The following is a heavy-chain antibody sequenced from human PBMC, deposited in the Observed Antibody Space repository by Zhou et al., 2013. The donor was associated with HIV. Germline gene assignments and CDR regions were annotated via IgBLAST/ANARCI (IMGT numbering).Heavy chain of an antibody. CDR1: GGTFSSYA. CDR3: ARGSTSRTYGTTPDYYYYYMDV. CDR2: IIPIFGTV. Sequence: QVQLVQSGAEVKKPGSSVKVSCKASGGTFSSYAISWVRQAPGQGLEWMGGIIPIFGTVNYAQKFQGRVTITADKSTSTAYMELSSLRSEDTAVYYCARGSTSRTYGTTPDYYYYYMDVWARDHGHRLL. D-gene: IGHD4-4*01. V-gene: IGHV1-69*06. J-gene: IGHJ6*03.